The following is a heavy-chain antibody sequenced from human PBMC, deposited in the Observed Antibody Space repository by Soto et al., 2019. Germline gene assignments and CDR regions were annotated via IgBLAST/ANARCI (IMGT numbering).Heavy chain of an antibody. Sequence: ASVKVSCKASGYTFTSYGISWVRQAPGQGLEWMGWISAYNGNTNYAQKLQGRVTMTTDTSTSTAYMELRSLRSDDTAVYYCASPSSDGYNYSFDYWGQGTLVTVSS. D-gene: IGHD5-12*01. CDR2: ISAYNGNT. CDR3: ASPSSDGYNYSFDY. CDR1: GYTFTSYG. V-gene: IGHV1-18*01. J-gene: IGHJ4*02.